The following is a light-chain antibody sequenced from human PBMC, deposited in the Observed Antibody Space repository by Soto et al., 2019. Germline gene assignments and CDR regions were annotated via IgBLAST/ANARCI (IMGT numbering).Light chain of an antibody. V-gene: IGKV3-11*01. Sequence: PGERAALSCKASQSVHNFLAWYQQKPGQAPRLLIYGASTRAAGVAARFSGSGSATDFTLTISSLEPEDFGVYYCQQRGKWPSTFGPGTKVDIK. CDR3: QQRGKWPST. CDR2: GAS. CDR1: QSVHNF. J-gene: IGKJ2*02.